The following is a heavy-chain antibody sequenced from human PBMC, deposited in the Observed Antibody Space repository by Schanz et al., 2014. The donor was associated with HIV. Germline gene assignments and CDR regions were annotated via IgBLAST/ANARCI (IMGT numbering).Heavy chain of an antibody. CDR2: ISSSGGYI. CDR1: GFNFDDYA. V-gene: IGHV3-21*06. J-gene: IGHJ4*02. D-gene: IGHD1-26*01. Sequence: EVQLVESGGGLVQPGRSLRLSCAASGFNFDDYAINWVRQAPGKGLEWLSSISSSGGYIYYADSVKGRFTISRDNSKNSVFLQMDRLRAEDTAVYYCARERVGAIDCWGQGTLVTVSS. CDR3: ARERVGAIDC.